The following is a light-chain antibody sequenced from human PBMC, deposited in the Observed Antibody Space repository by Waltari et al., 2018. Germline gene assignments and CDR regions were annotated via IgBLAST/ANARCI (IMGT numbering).Light chain of an antibody. CDR3: QSYDISLSAWV. V-gene: IGLV1-40*01. J-gene: IGLJ3*02. CDR2: GNN. CDR1: NCDIGAGYD. Sequence: QSVLPQPPSVSGAPGQRVTISCTGSNCDIGAGYDRHWYQQFPGTAPKLLIFGNNNRPSGVPDRFSVSKSGTSASLAITGLQAEDEADYYCQSYDISLSAWVFGGGTKLAVL.